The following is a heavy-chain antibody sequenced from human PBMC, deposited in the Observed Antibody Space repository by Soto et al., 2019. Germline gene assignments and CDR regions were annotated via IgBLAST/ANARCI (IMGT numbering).Heavy chain of an antibody. D-gene: IGHD3-10*01. CDR3: AKDFGWVSLRNVPHFDN. J-gene: IGHJ4*02. CDR1: GFTFNDYA. Sequence: EVQLLDSGGGLAEPGGSLRLSCAASGFTFNDYAMTWVRQAPGKGLEWVSTIRDFGTKRDYADSVKGRFTISRDLSKNTVYLQMDSLRVDDTAVYYCAKDFGWVSLRNVPHFDNWGQGTLVTVS. CDR2: IRDFGTKR. V-gene: IGHV3-23*01.